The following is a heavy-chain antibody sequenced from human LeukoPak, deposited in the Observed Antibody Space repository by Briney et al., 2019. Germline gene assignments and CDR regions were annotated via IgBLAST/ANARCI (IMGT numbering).Heavy chain of an antibody. D-gene: IGHD7-27*01. CDR2: INPSGDST. CDR1: GFSFTSYY. CDR3: ARDPWAREFDY. V-gene: IGHV1-46*01. J-gene: IGHJ4*02. Sequence: ASVKVSCKASGFSFTSYYMHWLRQAPGQGLEWMGIINPSGDSTNYAQKFQGRVTMTRDTSTSTMYMELSSLRSEDTAVYYCARDPWAREFDYWGQGTLVTVSS.